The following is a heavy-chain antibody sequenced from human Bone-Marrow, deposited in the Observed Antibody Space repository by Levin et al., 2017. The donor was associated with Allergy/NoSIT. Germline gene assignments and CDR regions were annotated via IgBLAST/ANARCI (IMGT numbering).Heavy chain of an antibody. CDR2: IFYSGST. J-gene: IGHJ4*02. D-gene: IGHD6-13*01. CDR3: ARRYSASWYTQAAPFDY. Sequence: LRLSCTVSGGSITSDGYYWSWIRQLPGKALEWIGYIFYSGSTSYNPSLKSRVTISVDTSKNQFSLRLSSVTAADTAVYYSARRYSASWYTQAAPFDYWGQGALVTVSS. CDR1: GGSITSDGYY. V-gene: IGHV4-31*03.